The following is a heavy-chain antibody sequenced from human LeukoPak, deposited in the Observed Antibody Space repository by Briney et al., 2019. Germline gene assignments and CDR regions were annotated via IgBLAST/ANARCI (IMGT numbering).Heavy chain of an antibody. J-gene: IGHJ4*02. CDR3: AKELWPHPRYCSSTSCYTPYSFDY. CDR1: GFTVRSYY. Sequence: GGSLRLSCAASGFTVRSYYMAWVRQAPGKGLEWVAVISYDGSNKYYADSVKGRFTISRDNSKNTLYLQMNSLRAEDTAVYYCAKELWPHPRYCSSTSCYTPYSFDYWGQGTLVTVSS. D-gene: IGHD2-2*02. V-gene: IGHV3-30*18. CDR2: ISYDGSNK.